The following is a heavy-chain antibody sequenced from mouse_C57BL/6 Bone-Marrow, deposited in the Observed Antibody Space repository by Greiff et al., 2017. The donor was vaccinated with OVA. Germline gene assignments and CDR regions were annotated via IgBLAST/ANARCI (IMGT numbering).Heavy chain of an antibody. V-gene: IGHV1-52*01. D-gene: IGHD1-1*01. CDR1: GYTFTSYW. CDR2: IDPSDSET. CDR3: AGSGVITTVVADGYFDY. Sequence: VQLQQPGAELVRPGSSVKLSCKASGYTFTSYWMHWVKQRPIQGLEWIGNIDPSDSETHYNQKFKDKATLTVDKSSSTAYMQLSSLTSEDSAVLYCAGSGVITTVVADGYFDYWGQGTTLTVSS. J-gene: IGHJ2*01.